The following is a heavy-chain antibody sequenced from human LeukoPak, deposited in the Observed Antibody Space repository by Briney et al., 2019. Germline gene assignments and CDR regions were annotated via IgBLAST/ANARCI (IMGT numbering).Heavy chain of an antibody. CDR1: GFTVSSNY. CDR2: IYSGGST. D-gene: IGHD5-12*01. J-gene: IGHJ4*02. V-gene: IGHV3-66*01. Sequence: GGSLRLSCAASGFTVSSNYMSWVRQAPGKGLEWVSVIYSGGSTYYADSVKGRFTISRDISKNTLYLQMNSLRAEDTAVYYCAREPSGYHNTGGQGTLVTVSS. CDR3: AREPSGYHNT.